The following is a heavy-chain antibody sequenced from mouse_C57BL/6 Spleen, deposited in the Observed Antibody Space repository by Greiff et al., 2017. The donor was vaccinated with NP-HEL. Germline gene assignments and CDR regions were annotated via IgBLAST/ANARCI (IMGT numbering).Heavy chain of an antibody. CDR1: GYTFTSYW. D-gene: IGHD1-1*01. Sequence: QVQLQQSGAELAKPGASVKLSCKASGYTFTSYWMHWVKQRPGQGLDWIGYINPSSGYTKYNQKFKDKATLTADKSSITAYMQLSSLTYEDSAVYYCAREDYYGSSSNWYFDVWGTGTTVTVSS. CDR2: INPSSGYT. J-gene: IGHJ1*03. V-gene: IGHV1-7*01. CDR3: AREDYYGSSSNWYFDV.